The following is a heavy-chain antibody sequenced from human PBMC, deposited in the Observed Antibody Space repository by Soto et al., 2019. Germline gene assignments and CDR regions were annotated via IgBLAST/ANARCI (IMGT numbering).Heavy chain of an antibody. J-gene: IGHJ4*02. CDR2: INWDSGRI. V-gene: IGHV3-9*01. CDR1: GFNFNNYA. Sequence: EVQLVESGGGLVQPGGSLRLSCAASGFNFNNYAMHWVRQAPGKGLEWVSGINWDSGRIVYADSVKGRFTISRDNAKNSLYLQMNSLRAEDTAFYYCAEGGNRHYDFWSDYWGQGSLVSVSS. D-gene: IGHD3-3*01. CDR3: AEGGNRHYDFWSDY.